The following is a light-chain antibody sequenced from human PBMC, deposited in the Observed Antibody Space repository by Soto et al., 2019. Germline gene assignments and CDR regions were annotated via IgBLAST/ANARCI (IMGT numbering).Light chain of an antibody. V-gene: IGLV2-8*01. Sequence: QPVLTQPPSASGSPGQSVTISCTGTSSDVGGYNYVSWYQQHPGKAPKLMIYEVSKRPSGVPNRFSGSKSGNTASLTVSGLQAEDEADYYCSSFAGSHVAFGGGTKLTVL. CDR2: EVS. J-gene: IGLJ2*01. CDR3: SSFAGSHVA. CDR1: SSDVGGYNY.